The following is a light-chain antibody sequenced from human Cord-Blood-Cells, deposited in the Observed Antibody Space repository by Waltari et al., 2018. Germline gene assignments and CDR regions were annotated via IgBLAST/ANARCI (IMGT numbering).Light chain of an antibody. J-gene: IGLJ2*01. V-gene: IGLV1-47*01. CDR2: RNN. CDR3: AAWDDSLSGVV. CDR1: SSNIGSNY. Sequence: QSVLTQPPSASGTPGQRVTISCSGSSSNIGSNYVYWYQQLPGTAPNLLIYRNNQRPSGVPDRCSGSKSCTSASLAISGLRSEDEADYYCAAWDDSLSGVVFGGGTKLTVL.